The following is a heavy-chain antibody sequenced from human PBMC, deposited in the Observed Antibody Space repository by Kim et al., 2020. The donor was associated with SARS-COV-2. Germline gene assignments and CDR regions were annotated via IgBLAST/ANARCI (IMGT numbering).Heavy chain of an antibody. Sequence: SETLSLTCAVYGGSFSGYYWSWIRQPPGKGLEWIGEINHSGSTNYNPSLKSRVTISVDTSKNQFSLKLSSVTAADTAVYYCARGLTRGYDYWWLVLDYFDYWGQGTLVTVSS. CDR3: ARGLTRGYDYWWLVLDYFDY. CDR2: INHSGST. V-gene: IGHV4-34*01. CDR1: GGSFSGYY. D-gene: IGHD5-12*01. J-gene: IGHJ4*02.